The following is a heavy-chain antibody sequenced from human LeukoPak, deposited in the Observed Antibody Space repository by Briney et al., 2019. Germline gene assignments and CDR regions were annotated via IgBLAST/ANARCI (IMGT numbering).Heavy chain of an antibody. V-gene: IGHV3-11*01. CDR1: GFTFSNYF. CDR2: ISGRGDSK. CDR3: ARRGYSDHFFHY. D-gene: IGHD4-17*01. Sequence: PGGSLTLSCATSGFTFSNYFMGWIRQAPGKGLEWVSDISGRGDSKFYADSVRGRFTISRDHAKNSLYLQMRSLRAEDTAGYYCARRGYSDHFFHYWGQGTLVTVSS. J-gene: IGHJ4*02.